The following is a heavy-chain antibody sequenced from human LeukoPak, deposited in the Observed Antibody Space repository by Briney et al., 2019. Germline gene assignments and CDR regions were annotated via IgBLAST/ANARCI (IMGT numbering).Heavy chain of an antibody. V-gene: IGHV3-9*01. CDR1: GFTCDDYA. CDR2: ISWNSGSI. D-gene: IGHD6-13*01. Sequence: GGSLRRSGAGSGFTCDDYAMHWVRQGPGKGLEGGSGISWNSGSIGYADSVKGRLTSARDNAKNYLYLQMNSLRADDTAFYYCAKGHSSSWYSDHFHYWAQGTLVRVPS. CDR3: AKGHSSSWYSDHFHY. J-gene: IGHJ4*02.